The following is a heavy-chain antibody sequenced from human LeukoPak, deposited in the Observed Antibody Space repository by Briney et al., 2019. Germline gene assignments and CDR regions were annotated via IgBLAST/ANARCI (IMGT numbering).Heavy chain of an antibody. CDR2: MYHSGRT. Sequence: SETLSLTCSVSGYSISTAYSWGWIRQSPGKGLEWIGSMYHSGRTYHNPSLKTRVSISLDTSKNQFSLRLKSATAADTAVYYCARMAENWFDPWGQGTLVIVSS. J-gene: IGHJ5*02. CDR3: ARMAENWFDP. D-gene: IGHD5-24*01. V-gene: IGHV4-38-2*02. CDR1: GYSISTAYS.